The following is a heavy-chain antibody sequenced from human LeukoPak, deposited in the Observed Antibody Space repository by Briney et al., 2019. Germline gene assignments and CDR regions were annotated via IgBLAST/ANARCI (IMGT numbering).Heavy chain of an antibody. Sequence: PSETLSPTCTVSGGSISSYSWSWIRQPPGKGLEWIGDIYYSGSTNYNPSLKSRVTLSVDTSKNQFSLKLSSVTAAATAVYYCARVWWYGGNSGGATGAFDIWGQGTMVTVSS. V-gene: IGHV4-59*01. CDR1: GGSISSYS. CDR2: IYYSGST. D-gene: IGHD4-23*01. J-gene: IGHJ3*02. CDR3: ARVWWYGGNSGGATGAFDI.